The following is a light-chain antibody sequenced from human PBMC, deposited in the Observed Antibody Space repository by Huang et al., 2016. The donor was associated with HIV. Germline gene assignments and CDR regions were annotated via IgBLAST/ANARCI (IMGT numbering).Light chain of an antibody. Sequence: DIVMTQSTDSLAVSMGEGATINCKDSQSVFSGNNKNYLAWFQQKSGQPPKLLIYWASTRESGVPDRFSGSGSRTDFTLTINNLQPEDVAVYYCQQYFNPPVTFGPGTKVHVK. CDR2: WAS. V-gene: IGKV4-1*01. J-gene: IGKJ3*01. CDR3: QQYFNPPVT. CDR1: QSVFSGNNKNY.